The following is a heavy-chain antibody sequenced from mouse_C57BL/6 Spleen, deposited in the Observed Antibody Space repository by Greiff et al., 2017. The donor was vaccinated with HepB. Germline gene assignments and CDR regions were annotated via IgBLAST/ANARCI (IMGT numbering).Heavy chain of an antibody. Sequence: ESGPGMVKPSQSLSLTCTVTGYSITSGYDWHWIRHFPGNKLEWMGYISYSGSTNYNPSLKSRISITHDTSKNHFFLKLNSVTTEDTATYYCARAYYGSRGLLAYWGQGTLVTVSA. CDR1: GYSITSGYD. J-gene: IGHJ3*01. CDR2: ISYSGST. V-gene: IGHV3-1*01. CDR3: ARAYYGSRGLLAY. D-gene: IGHD1-1*01.